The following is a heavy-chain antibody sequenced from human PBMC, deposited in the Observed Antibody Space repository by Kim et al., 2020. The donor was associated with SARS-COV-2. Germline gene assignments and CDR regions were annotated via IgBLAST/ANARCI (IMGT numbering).Heavy chain of an antibody. J-gene: IGHJ6*03. CDR1: GYTFTGYY. CDR2: INPNSGGT. D-gene: IGHD6-13*01. V-gene: IGHV1-2*02. CDR3: AREGQQAHYYYYMDV. Sequence: ASVKVSCKASGYTFTGYYMHWVRQAPGQGLEWMGWINPNSGGTNYAQKFQGRVTMTRDTSISTAYMELSRLRSDDTAVYYCAREGQQAHYYYYMDVWGKGTTVTVSS.